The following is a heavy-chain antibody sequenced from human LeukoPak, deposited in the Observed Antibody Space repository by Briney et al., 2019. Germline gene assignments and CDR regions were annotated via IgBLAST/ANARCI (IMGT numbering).Heavy chain of an antibody. CDR3: ASAFLDDSSGFYFDY. CDR2: IIPIFGTA. J-gene: IGHJ4*02. D-gene: IGHD3-22*01. CDR1: GGTFSSYA. V-gene: IGHV1-69*05. Sequence: GASVKVSCKASGGTFSSYAISWVRQAPGQGLEWMGRIIPIFGTANYAQKFQGRVTITTDESTSTAYMELSSLRSEDTAVYYCASAFLDDSSGFYFDYWGQGTLVTVSS.